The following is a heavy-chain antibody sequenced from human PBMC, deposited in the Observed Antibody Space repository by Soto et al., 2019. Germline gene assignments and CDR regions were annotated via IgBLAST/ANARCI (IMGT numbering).Heavy chain of an antibody. Sequence: ASEKVSCKASGYTPTYKDVHWVRQAPGQGLEWMGIINPLDGSTSYAQKFQGRVTMTMDTPTGTVYMELSSLRSEDTAVYYCARGQGFWSGYHYYHGLDVWGPGTTVTVSS. CDR3: ARGQGFWSGYHYYHGLDV. V-gene: IGHV1-46*01. D-gene: IGHD3-3*01. CDR1: GYTPTYKD. CDR2: INPLDGST. J-gene: IGHJ6*02.